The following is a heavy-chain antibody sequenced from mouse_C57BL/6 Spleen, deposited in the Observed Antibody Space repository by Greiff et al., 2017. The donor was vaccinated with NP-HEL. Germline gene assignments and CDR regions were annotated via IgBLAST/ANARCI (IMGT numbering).Heavy chain of an antibody. CDR3: SRWELPTGPYLDY. D-gene: IGHD4-1*02. Sequence: QVQLQQPGAELVKPGASVKMSCKASGYTFTSYWITWVKQRPGQGLEWIGDIYPGSGSTNYNEKFKSKATLTVDKSSSTAYMQLSSLTSEDSAVYYCSRWELPTGPYLDYWGQGTTLTVSS. CDR1: GYTFTSYW. V-gene: IGHV1-55*01. CDR2: IYPGSGST. J-gene: IGHJ2*01.